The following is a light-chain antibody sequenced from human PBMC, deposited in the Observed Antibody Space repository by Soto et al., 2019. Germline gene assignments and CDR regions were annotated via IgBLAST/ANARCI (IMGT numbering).Light chain of an antibody. J-gene: IGKJ4*01. Sequence: IQMTQSPSSLSASVGDRVTITCRASHNIDTYLNWYQQKPGKAPILLIYAASSLQSGVPSRFSGSGSGTDFTLTISSLQPEDFATYYCQQLNSYPLTFGGGTKVDIK. CDR2: AAS. CDR3: QQLNSYPLT. V-gene: IGKV1-39*01. CDR1: HNIDTY.